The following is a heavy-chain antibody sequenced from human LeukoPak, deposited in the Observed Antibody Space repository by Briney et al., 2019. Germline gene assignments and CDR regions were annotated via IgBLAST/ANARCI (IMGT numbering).Heavy chain of an antibody. CDR1: GFALSSYW. D-gene: IGHD1-26*01. Sequence: GGSLRLSCAASGFALSSYWMSWVRQAPGQGLEWVANIKYDGSAKYYVDSVKGRFTISRDDAKNSLYLEMNSLRAEDTAVYYCARDLFSGSYQEDFWGQGALVTVSS. V-gene: IGHV3-7*01. CDR3: ARDLFSGSYQEDF. CDR2: IKYDGSAK. J-gene: IGHJ4*02.